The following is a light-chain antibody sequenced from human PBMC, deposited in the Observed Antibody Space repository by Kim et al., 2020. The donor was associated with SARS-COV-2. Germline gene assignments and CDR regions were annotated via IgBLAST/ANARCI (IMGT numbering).Light chain of an antibody. CDR2: AAS. J-gene: IGKJ1*01. Sequence: DIQMTQSPSSLSASVGDRVTITCRASQSISSYLNWYQQKPGKAPKLLIYAASSLQSGVPSRFNGSGSGTDFTLTISSLQPEDFATYYCQQSYSTPVTFGQGTKVDIK. CDR3: QQSYSTPVT. CDR1: QSISSY. V-gene: IGKV1-39*01.